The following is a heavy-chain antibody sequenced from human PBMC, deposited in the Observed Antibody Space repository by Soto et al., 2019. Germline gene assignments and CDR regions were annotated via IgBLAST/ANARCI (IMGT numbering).Heavy chain of an antibody. CDR3: ARGGSNPGIGWYLGFDY. Sequence: QVQLQESGPGLVKPSETLSLTCTVSGGSISSYYWSWIRQPPGKGLEWIGYIYYSGSTNYNPSLKTPVTISVDTSKNQFSLKLSSVTAADTTVYYWARGGSNPGIGWYLGFDYWGQGTLVTVSS. CDR2: IYYSGST. CDR1: GGSISSYY. V-gene: IGHV4-59*08. D-gene: IGHD6-19*01. J-gene: IGHJ4*02.